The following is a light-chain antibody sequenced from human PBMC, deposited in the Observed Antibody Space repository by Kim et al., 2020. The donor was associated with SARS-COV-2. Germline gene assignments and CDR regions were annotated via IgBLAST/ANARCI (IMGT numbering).Light chain of an antibody. CDR1: SGSIASKY. J-gene: IGLJ3*02. CDR3: QSYDNDNHGV. CDR2: GDD. Sequence: TVSISCTRSSGSIASKYVQWYQRRPGSAPTTLIYGDDQRPSGVPDRFSASIDTSSNSASLIISGLKTEDEADYYCQSYDNDNHGVFGGGTQLTV. V-gene: IGLV6-57*03.